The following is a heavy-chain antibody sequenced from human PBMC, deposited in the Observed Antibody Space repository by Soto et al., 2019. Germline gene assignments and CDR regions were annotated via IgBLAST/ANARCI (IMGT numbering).Heavy chain of an antibody. J-gene: IGHJ4*02. CDR2: INHSGST. V-gene: IGHV4-34*01. CDR3: ARLPGIAVAGPKYYFDY. D-gene: IGHD6-19*01. Sequence: PSVTLSLTCAVYGGSFSGYYWSWIRQPPGKGLEWIGEINHSGSTNYNPSLKSRVTISVDTSKNQFSLKLSSVTAADTAVYYCARLPGIAVAGPKYYFDYWGQGTLVTVSS. CDR1: GGSFSGYY.